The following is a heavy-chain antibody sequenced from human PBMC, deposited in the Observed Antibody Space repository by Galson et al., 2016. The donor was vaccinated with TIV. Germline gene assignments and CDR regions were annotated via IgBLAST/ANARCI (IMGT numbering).Heavy chain of an antibody. V-gene: IGHV3-7*01. J-gene: IGHJ4*02. Sequence: SLRLSCAASGFTSSRFWMTWVRQTSLRGPEWVANINQDGSEKHYVDSAKGRFTISRDNAKNSLYLQMNSLRVEDTAVYFCERALGYAEDIWGQGTLVTVSS. CDR1: GFTSSRFW. CDR2: INQDGSEK. D-gene: IGHD5-12*01. CDR3: ERALGYAEDI.